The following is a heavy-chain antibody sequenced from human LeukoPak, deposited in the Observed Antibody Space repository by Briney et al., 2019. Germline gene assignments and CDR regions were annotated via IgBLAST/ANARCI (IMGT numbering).Heavy chain of an antibody. D-gene: IGHD3-22*01. CDR2: ISAYNGNT. J-gene: IGHJ4*02. CDR1: GYTFTSYG. Sequence: ASVKVSCKASGYTFTSYGISWVRQAPGQGLEWMGWISAYNGNTNYAQKLQGRVTMTTDTSTSTAYMELRSLRSDDTAVYYCAKINYYDLHFDYWGQGTLVTVSS. CDR3: AKINYYDLHFDY. V-gene: IGHV1-18*01.